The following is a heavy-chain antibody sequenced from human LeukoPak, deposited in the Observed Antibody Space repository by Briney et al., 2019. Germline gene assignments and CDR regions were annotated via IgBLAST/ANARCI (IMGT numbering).Heavy chain of an antibody. J-gene: IGHJ4*02. CDR3: AKGVKRPLTWYFDY. CDR1: GFTFSSYG. CDR2: ISYDGSNK. Sequence: PGRSLRLSCAASGFTFSSYGMHWVRQAPGKGLEWVAVISYDGSNKYYADSVKGRFTISRDNPKNTLYLQMNSLRAEDTAVYYCAKGVKRPLTWYFDYWGQGTLVTVSS. V-gene: IGHV3-30*18. D-gene: IGHD3-22*01.